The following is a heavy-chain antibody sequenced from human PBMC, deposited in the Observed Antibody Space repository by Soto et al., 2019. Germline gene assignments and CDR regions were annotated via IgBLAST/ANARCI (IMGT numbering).Heavy chain of an antibody. Sequence: EVQLVESGGGLVKPGGSLRLSCAASGFTISDVWLNWVRQAPGKGLEWVGRIKSRIDGGTTDFAAPVRGRFAISRDESQNTVYLEISSLQIEDTAVYYCTTDSHISTPLCRFDFWGHGTLVTVSS. J-gene: IGHJ4*01. V-gene: IGHV3-15*07. D-gene: IGHD2-21*01. CDR2: IKSRIDGGTT. CDR3: TTDSHISTPLCRFDF. CDR1: GFTISDVW.